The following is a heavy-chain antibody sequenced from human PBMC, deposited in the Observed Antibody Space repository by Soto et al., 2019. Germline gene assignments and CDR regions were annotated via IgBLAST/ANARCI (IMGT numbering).Heavy chain of an antibody. D-gene: IGHD5-12*01. CDR3: AAEKWLRSQVENYYMDV. Sequence: ASVKVSCKVSGYNLTELSMHWVRQAPGKGLEWMGVFDPEDGETIYAQKFQGRVTMTEDTSTDTAYMELSSLRSEDTAVYYCAAEKWLRSQVENYYMDVWGKGTTVTVSS. J-gene: IGHJ6*03. CDR1: GYNLTELS. V-gene: IGHV1-24*01. CDR2: FDPEDGET.